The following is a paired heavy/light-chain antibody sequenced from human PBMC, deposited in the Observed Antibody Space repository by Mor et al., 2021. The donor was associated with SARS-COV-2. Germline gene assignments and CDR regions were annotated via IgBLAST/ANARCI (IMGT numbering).Heavy chain of an antibody. D-gene: IGHD3-10*01. CDR1: GFTFNDYA. CDR2: ISESGGST. V-gene: IGHV3-23*01. Sequence: EVQLLESGGGLAQPGGSLRLSCAASGFTFNDYAMTWVRQVPGKGLEWVSSISESGGSTFYADSVKGRFTISRDNSKNTLYLQVNSLRAEDTAQYFCARDRLRGGGNYWGRGTLVTVSS. CDR3: ARDRLRGGGNY. J-gene: IGHJ4*02.
Light chain of an antibody. CDR3: SSYTSSDTYF. J-gene: IGLJ1*01. V-gene: IGLV2-14*01. CDR2: EVS. CDR1: SSDVGGYNY. Sequence: QSALTQPASVSGSPGQSITISCTGTSSDVGGYNYVSWYQQHPGKAPKLIIYEVSNRPSGLSNRFSGSKSGNTASLTISGLQAEDEADYYCSSYTSSDTYFFGTGTRVTVL.